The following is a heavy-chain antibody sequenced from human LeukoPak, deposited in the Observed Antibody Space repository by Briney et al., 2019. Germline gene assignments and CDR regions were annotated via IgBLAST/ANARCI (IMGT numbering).Heavy chain of an antibody. CDR3: ARGRSFCGGDCYSTDAFDI. CDR1: GGSISRYY. V-gene: IGHV4-59*01. D-gene: IGHD2-21*02. J-gene: IGHJ3*02. Sequence: SETLSLTCTVSGGSISRYYWSWIRQPPGKGLEGIGNIYYSGSTNYNPSLESRVTISVDTSKNQFSLKLRSVTAADTAVYFRARGRSFCGGDCYSTDAFDIWGRGTMVTVFS. CDR2: IYYSGST.